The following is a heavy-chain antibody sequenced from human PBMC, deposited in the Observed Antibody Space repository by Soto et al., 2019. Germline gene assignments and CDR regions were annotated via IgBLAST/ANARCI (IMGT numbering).Heavy chain of an antibody. Sequence: PGGSLRLSCAASGFTFSSYGMHWVRQAPGKGLEWVAVISYDGSNKYYADSVKGRFTISRDNSKNTLYLQMNSLRAEDTAVYYCARDPVGVVINTMISRGMDVWGQGTTVTVSS. D-gene: IGHD3-3*01. V-gene: IGHV3-30*03. J-gene: IGHJ6*02. CDR2: ISYDGSNK. CDR3: ARDPVGVVINTMISRGMDV. CDR1: GFTFSSYG.